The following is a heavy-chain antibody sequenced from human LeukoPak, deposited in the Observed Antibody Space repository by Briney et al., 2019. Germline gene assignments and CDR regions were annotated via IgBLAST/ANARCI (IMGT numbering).Heavy chain of an antibody. D-gene: IGHD6-13*01. Sequence: GGSLRLSCAASGFTFSSYAMSWVRQAPGKGLEWVSAISGSGGSTYYADSVKGRFTISRDNSKNTLYLQMNSLRAEDTAVYYCARVIRDSSSWYGDYFDYWGQGTLVTVSS. J-gene: IGHJ4*02. CDR3: ARVIRDSSSWYGDYFDY. CDR1: GFTFSSYA. V-gene: IGHV3-23*01. CDR2: ISGSGGST.